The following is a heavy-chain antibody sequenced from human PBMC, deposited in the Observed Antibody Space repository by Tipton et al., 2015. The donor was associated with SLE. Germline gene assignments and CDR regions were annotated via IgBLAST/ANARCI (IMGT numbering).Heavy chain of an antibody. Sequence: QLVQSGPEVKKPGESLKISCEGSGFRFSTYWIAWVRQMPGKGLEWMGIIYVGDSQIRYSPSFQGQVTISADRSTSTAYLQWSSLKASDTAMYYCARPRYSTSWYGFDIWGQGTMVTVSS. V-gene: IGHV5-51*03. CDR2: IYVGDSQI. J-gene: IGHJ3*02. CDR1: GFRFSTYW. CDR3: ARPRYSTSWYGFDI. D-gene: IGHD6-13*01.